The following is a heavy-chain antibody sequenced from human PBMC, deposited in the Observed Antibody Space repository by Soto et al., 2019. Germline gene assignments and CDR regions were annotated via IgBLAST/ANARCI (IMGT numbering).Heavy chain of an antibody. Sequence: GVSLRLSSSASGFTFSSYAMHWILQAQGKGLEYVSAISSNGGSTYYADSVKGRVTITRDTSASTAYMELSSLRSEDTAVYYCASTYCGGDCYPYYFDYWGQGTLVTVSS. CDR2: ISSNGGST. J-gene: IGHJ4*02. CDR3: ASTYCGGDCYPYYFDY. D-gene: IGHD2-21*02. CDR1: GFTFSSYA. V-gene: IGHV3-64*04.